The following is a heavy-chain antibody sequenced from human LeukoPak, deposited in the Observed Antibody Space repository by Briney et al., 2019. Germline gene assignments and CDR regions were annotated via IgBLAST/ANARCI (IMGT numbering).Heavy chain of an antibody. CDR2: IYHSGST. D-gene: IGHD2-21*02. J-gene: IGHJ3*02. CDR3: ARDAYCGGDCYDTDAFDI. V-gene: IGHV4-4*02. Sequence: SGTLSLTCAVSGGSISSSNWWSWVRQPPGKGLEWIGEIYHSGSTNYNPSLKSRVTISVDKSKNQFSLKLSSVTAADTAVYYCARDAYCGGDCYDTDAFDIWGQGTMVTVSS. CDR1: GGSISSSNW.